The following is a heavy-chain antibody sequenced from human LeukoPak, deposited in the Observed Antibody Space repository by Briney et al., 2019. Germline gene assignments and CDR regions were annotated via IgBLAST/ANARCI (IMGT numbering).Heavy chain of an antibody. Sequence: SVKVSCKASGGTFSSYAISWVRQAPGQGLEWMGGIIPIFGTANYAQKFQGRVTITADESTSTAYMELSSLRSEDTAVYYCLSLNNYREAYWGQGTLVTVPS. CDR3: LSLNNYREAY. J-gene: IGHJ4*02. CDR1: GGTFSSYA. V-gene: IGHV1-69*13. CDR2: IIPIFGTA. D-gene: IGHD4-11*01.